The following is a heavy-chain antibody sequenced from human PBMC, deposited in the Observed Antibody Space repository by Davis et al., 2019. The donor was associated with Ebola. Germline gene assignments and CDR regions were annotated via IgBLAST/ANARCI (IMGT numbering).Heavy chain of an antibody. D-gene: IGHD3-10*01. CDR1: GFSLSTSGMC. V-gene: IGHV2-70*01. CDR3: ARLPDYYGSGNYYYYGMDV. CDR2: IDWDDDK. Sequence: SGPTLVKPTQTLTLTCTFSGFSLSTSGMCVSWIRQPPGKALEWLALIDWDDDKYYSTSLKTRLTISKDTSKNQVVLTMTNMDPVDTATYYCARLPDYYGSGNYYYYGMDVWGQGTTVTVSS. J-gene: IGHJ6*02.